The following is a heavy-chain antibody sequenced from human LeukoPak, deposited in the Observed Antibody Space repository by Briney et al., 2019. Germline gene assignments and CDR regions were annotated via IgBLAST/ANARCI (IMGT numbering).Heavy chain of an antibody. CDR2: INHSGST. D-gene: IGHD4-17*01. Sequence: SETLSLTCAVYGGSFSGYYWSWIRQPPGKGLEWIGEINHSGSTYYNPSLKSRVTISVDTSKNQFSLKLSSVTTADTAVYYCARRGLGTTPYFDHWGQGTLVTVSS. CDR3: ARRGLGTTPYFDH. CDR1: GGSFSGYY. J-gene: IGHJ4*02. V-gene: IGHV4-34*01.